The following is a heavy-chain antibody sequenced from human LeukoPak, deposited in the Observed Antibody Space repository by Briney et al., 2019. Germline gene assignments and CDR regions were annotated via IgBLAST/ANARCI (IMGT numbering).Heavy chain of an antibody. J-gene: IGHJ4*02. V-gene: IGHV1-2*02. CDR2: INPNSGGT. Sequence: ASVKVSCKASGYTFTGYYMHWVRQSPGQGLEWMGWINPNSGGTNFAQKFQGRVTMTRDTSITTAYMELSGLRSDDTAVYYCVRGGALYYDFWDWGQGTLVTVSS. CDR1: GYTFTGYY. CDR3: VRGGALYYDFWD. D-gene: IGHD3-3*01.